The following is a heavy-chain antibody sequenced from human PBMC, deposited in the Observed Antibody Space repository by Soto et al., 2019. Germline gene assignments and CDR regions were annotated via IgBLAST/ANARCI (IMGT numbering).Heavy chain of an antibody. D-gene: IGHD5-18*01. CDR3: ARGEVDTAMVGFDY. J-gene: IGHJ4*02. V-gene: IGHV4-34*01. CDR2: INHRGST. CDR1: GGSFSGYY. Sequence: QVQLQQWGAGLLKPSETLSLTCAVYGGSFSGYYWSWIRQPPGKGLEWIGEINHRGSTNYNPSRKRRVTISVDTAKNQFSLKLSSVTAADTAVYYCARGEVDTAMVGFDYWGQGTLVTVSS.